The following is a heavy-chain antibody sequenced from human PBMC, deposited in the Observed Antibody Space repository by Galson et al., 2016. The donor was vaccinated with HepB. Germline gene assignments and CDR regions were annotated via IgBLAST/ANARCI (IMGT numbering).Heavy chain of an antibody. J-gene: IGHJ6*02. CDR1: GGTFSSHA. Sequence: SVKVSCKASGGTFSSHAISWVRQAPGQGLEWMGGIIPMIGAANYAQTFQGRVTITADESTNTAYMELTSLRSDDTAVYYCARDPGVAAAGHYNGLDVWGQGTTVTVSS. CDR2: IIPMIGAA. D-gene: IGHD6-13*01. V-gene: IGHV1-69*13. CDR3: ARDPGVAAAGHYNGLDV.